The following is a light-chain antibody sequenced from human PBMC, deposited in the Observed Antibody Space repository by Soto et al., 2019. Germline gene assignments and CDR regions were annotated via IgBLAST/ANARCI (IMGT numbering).Light chain of an antibody. CDR3: CSYAGSYTHYV. J-gene: IGLJ1*01. V-gene: IGLV2-11*01. CDR1: SSDVGGYNY. CDR2: DVS. Sequence: QSALTQPRSVSGSPGQSVTISCTGTSSDVGGYNYVSWYQKHPGKAPKLMIYDVSKRPSGVPDRFSGSKSGNTASLTISGLQAEEEADYYCCSYAGSYTHYVFGTGTKLTVL.